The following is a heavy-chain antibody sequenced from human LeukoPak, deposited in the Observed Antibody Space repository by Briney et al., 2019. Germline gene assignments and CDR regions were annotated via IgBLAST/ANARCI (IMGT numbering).Heavy chain of an antibody. CDR2: IYTSGST. CDR1: GGSISSCSYY. V-gene: IGHV4-61*02. Sequence: SETLSLTCTVSGGSISSCSYYWSWIRQPAGKGLEWIGRIYTSGSTNYNPSLKSRVTISVDTSKNQFSLKLSSVTAADTAVYYCARVTIFGVAADWFDPWGQGTLVTVSS. J-gene: IGHJ5*02. CDR3: ARVTIFGVAADWFDP. D-gene: IGHD3-3*01.